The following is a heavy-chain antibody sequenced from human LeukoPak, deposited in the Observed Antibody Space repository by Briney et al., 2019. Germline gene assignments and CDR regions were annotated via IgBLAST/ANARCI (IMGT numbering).Heavy chain of an antibody. CDR3: AKVLAYYFDY. CDR2: IGSGT. Sequence: GGSLRLSCGASGFTFSSYAMSRVRQAPGKGLEWVSAIGSGTYYADSVKGRFTISRDNSKNTLYLQMNSLRAEDTAVYYCAKVLAYYFDYWGQGTLVTVSS. J-gene: IGHJ4*02. CDR1: GFTFSSYA. V-gene: IGHV3-23*01.